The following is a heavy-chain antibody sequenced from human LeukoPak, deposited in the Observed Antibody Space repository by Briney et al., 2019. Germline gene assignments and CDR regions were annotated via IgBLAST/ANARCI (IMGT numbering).Heavy chain of an antibody. CDR3: ARVAVEMATIDFDY. CDR2: IKQDGSEK. CDR1: GFTFSSYW. J-gene: IGHJ4*02. D-gene: IGHD5-24*01. Sequence: GGSLRLSCAASGFTFSSYWMSWVRQAPGKGLEWVANIKQDGSEKYYVDSVKGRFTISRDNAKNSLYLQMNSLRAEDTAVYYCARVAVEMATIDFDYWGQGTLVTVSS. V-gene: IGHV3-7*01.